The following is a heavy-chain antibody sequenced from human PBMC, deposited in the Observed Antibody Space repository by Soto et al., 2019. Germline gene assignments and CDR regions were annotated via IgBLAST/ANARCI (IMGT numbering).Heavy chain of an antibody. Sequence: QVQLVESGGGVVQPGRSLRLSCAASGFTFSSYGMHWVRQAPGKGLEWVAVISYDGSNKYYADSVKGRFTISRDNSKNPLYLQMNSLRAEDTAVYYCAKEGGEVGAHLVYWGQGTLVTVSS. CDR2: ISYDGSNK. D-gene: IGHD1-26*01. V-gene: IGHV3-30*18. CDR3: AKEGGEVGAHLVY. J-gene: IGHJ4*02. CDR1: GFTFSSYG.